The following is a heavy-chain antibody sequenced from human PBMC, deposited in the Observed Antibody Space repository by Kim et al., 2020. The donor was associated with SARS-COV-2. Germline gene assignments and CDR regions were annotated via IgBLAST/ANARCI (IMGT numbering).Heavy chain of an antibody. V-gene: IGHV4-34*01. CDR3: ARTRGSGSYYTQRNNWFDP. CDR1: GGSFSGYY. CDR2: INHSGST. J-gene: IGHJ5*02. Sequence: SETLSLTCAVYGGSFSGYYWSWIRQPPGKGLEWIGEINHSGSTNYNPSLKSRVTISVDTSKNQFSLKLSSVTAADTAVYYCARTRGSGSYYTQRNNWFDPWGQGTLVTVSS. D-gene: IGHD3-10*01.